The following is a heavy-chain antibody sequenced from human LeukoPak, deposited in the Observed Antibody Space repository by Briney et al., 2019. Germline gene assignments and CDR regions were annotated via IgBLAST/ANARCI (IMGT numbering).Heavy chain of an antibody. Sequence: GESLKISCKGSGYSFTSYWIGWVRQMPGKGLEWMGTIYPGDSDTRYSPSFQGQVTISADESISTAYLQWSSLKASDTAMYYCARHGAYCSSTSCYIDYWGQGTLVTVSS. CDR2: IYPGDSDT. V-gene: IGHV5-51*01. D-gene: IGHD2-2*02. CDR1: GYSFTSYW. CDR3: ARHGAYCSSTSCYIDY. J-gene: IGHJ4*02.